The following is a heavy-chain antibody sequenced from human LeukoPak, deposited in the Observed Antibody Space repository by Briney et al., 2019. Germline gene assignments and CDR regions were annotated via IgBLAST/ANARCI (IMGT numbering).Heavy chain of an antibody. V-gene: IGHV4-34*01. CDR1: GFIFSDFA. D-gene: IGHD6-13*01. CDR3: ARGRGSSSWFMGPKYNWFDP. J-gene: IGHJ5*02. CDR2: INHSGST. Sequence: GSLRLSCAASGFIFSDFAMSWVRQPPGKGLEWIGEINHSGSTNYNPSLKSRVTISVDTSKNQFSLKLSSVTAADTAVYYCARGRGSSSWFMGPKYNWFDPWGQGTLVTVSS.